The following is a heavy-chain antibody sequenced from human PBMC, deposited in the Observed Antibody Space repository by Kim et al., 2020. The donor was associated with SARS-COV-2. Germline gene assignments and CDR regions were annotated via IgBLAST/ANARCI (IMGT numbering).Heavy chain of an antibody. CDR2: IKQDGSEI. CDR1: GFTLSGYW. D-gene: IGHD2-15*01. J-gene: IGHJ4*02. Sequence: GGSLRLSCAASGFTLSGYWMSWVRQAPGKGLEWVANIKQDGSEIYYIDSVKGRFTISRDNAKNSVYLQLNSLRVEDTAVYYCVRDGSGGWYSDYWGQGTLVTVSS. V-gene: IGHV3-7*03. CDR3: VRDGSGGWYSDY.